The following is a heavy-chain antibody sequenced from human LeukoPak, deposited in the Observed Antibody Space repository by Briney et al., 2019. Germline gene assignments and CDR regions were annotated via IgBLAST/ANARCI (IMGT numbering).Heavy chain of an antibody. D-gene: IGHD1-1*01. CDR3: ARDKGGLEMGPYYFDY. V-gene: IGHV4-4*07. Sequence: SETLSLTCTVSGGSISSYYWSWIRQPAGKGLEWIGRIYTSGSTNYNPSLKSRVTISVDTSKNQFSLKLSSVTAADTAVYYCARDKGGLEMGPYYFDYWGQGTLVTVSS. CDR1: GGSISSYY. CDR2: IYTSGST. J-gene: IGHJ4*02.